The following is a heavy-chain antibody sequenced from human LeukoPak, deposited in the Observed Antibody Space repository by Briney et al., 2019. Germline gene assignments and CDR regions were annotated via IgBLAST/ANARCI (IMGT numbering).Heavy chain of an antibody. Sequence: SETLSLTCTVSGGSINGYYWSWIRQPPGKGLEWTGNIYPSVSTNYNPSLKSRVTISVDSSKNQFSLKLSSVTAADTAVYYCGCGYNPIDYWGQGTLVTVSS. CDR2: IYPSVST. CDR1: GGSINGYY. J-gene: IGHJ4*02. CDR3: GCGYNPIDY. D-gene: IGHD5-24*01. V-gene: IGHV4-4*09.